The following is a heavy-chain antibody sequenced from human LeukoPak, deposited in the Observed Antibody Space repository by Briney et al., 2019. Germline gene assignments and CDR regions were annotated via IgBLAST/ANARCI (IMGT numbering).Heavy chain of an antibody. J-gene: IGHJ6*03. CDR2: IRYDGSNK. D-gene: IGHD2-2*02. V-gene: IGHV3-30*02. Sequence: GGSLRLSCAASRFTFSSYGMHWVRQAPGKGLEWVAFIRYDGSNKYYADSVKGRFTISRDNSKNTLYLQMNSLRAEDTAVYYCAKVSVGWLPNRPYCSSTSCYIDGGEDYYYYYMDVWGKGTTVTVSS. CDR3: AKVSVGWLPNRPYCSSTSCYIDGGEDYYYYYMDV. CDR1: RFTFSSYG.